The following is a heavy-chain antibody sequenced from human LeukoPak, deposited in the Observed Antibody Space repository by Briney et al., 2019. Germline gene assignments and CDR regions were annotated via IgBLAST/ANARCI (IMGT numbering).Heavy chain of an antibody. J-gene: IGHJ5*02. V-gene: IGHV3-15*01. CDR3: TTYAGYGGLSDH. D-gene: IGHD3-16*01. CDR1: GFIFSKYW. Sequence: GGSLRLSCAASGFIFSKYWMGWVRQAPGKRLEWVGRIKSTGDGGTTDYAAAVKGRVVISRDDSQDTLILQINSLKTEDTAMYYCTTYAGYGGLSDHWGQGTLVTVSS. CDR2: IKSTGDGGTT.